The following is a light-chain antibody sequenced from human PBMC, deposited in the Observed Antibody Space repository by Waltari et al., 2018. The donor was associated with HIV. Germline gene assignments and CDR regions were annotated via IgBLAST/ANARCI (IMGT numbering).Light chain of an antibody. V-gene: IGLV1-40*01. Sequence: QSVLAQPPSVSGAPGQRVTISCTVSSSNIGAAYHVYWYQHLPGTAPKPLIYGNSNRPSGVPNRFSGSKSDTSASLAITGLQAEDEADYYCQSYDRSLSAWVFGGGTRLNVL. CDR1: SSNIGAAYH. J-gene: IGLJ3*02. CDR3: QSYDRSLSAWV. CDR2: GNS.